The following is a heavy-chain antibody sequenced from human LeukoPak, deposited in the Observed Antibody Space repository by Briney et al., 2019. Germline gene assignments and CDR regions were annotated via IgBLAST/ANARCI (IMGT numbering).Heavy chain of an antibody. CDR1: GYTFTSYG. Sequence: ASVKVSCKASGYTFTSYGISWVRQAPGQGLEWMGWISAYNGNTNYPQKLQGRVTMTTDTSTSTAYMELRSLRSDDTAVYCCARDFRVIAAAGRCAFDIWGQGTMVTVSS. D-gene: IGHD6-13*01. CDR3: ARDFRVIAAAGRCAFDI. V-gene: IGHV1-18*01. CDR2: ISAYNGNT. J-gene: IGHJ3*02.